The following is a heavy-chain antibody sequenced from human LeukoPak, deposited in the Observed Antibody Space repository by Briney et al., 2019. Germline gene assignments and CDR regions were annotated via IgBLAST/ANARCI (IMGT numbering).Heavy chain of an antibody. V-gene: IGHV4-59*01. J-gene: IGHJ4*02. CDR3: AREEGPGYSSGWYYFDN. Sequence: PSQTLSLTCTVSGGSISSYYWSWIRQPPGKGLEWIGYIYYSGSTNYNTALKSRVTISVDASKNQFSLKRSSVTAADTAVYYCAREEGPGYSSGWYYFDNTGQGALGTVSS. CDR2: IYYSGST. CDR1: GGSISSYY. D-gene: IGHD6-19*01.